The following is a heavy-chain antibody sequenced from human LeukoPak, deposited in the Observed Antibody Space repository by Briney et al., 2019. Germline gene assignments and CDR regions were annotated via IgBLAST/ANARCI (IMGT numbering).Heavy chain of an antibody. Sequence: GGSLRLSCAASGLSFSSFEMTWVRQAPGKGLEWVGRIKSKTDGGTTDYAAPVKGRFTISRDDSKNTLYLQMNSLKTEDTAVYYCRMTTAFSWDYWGQGTLVTVSS. D-gene: IGHD4-11*01. CDR1: GLSFSSFE. CDR2: IKSKTDGGTT. J-gene: IGHJ4*02. CDR3: RMTTAFSWDY. V-gene: IGHV3-15*01.